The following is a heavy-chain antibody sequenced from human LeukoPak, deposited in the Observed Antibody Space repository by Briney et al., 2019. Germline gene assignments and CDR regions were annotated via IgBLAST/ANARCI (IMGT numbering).Heavy chain of an antibody. Sequence: GGSLRLSCAASGFTFSSYEMNWVRQAPGKGLEWVSYISSSGSTIYYADSVKGRFTISRDNAKNTLYLQMNSLRAEDTAVYYCAKDRGVVVPAVIGVFRYWGQGTLVTVSS. V-gene: IGHV3-48*03. CDR3: AKDRGVVVPAVIGVFRY. D-gene: IGHD2-2*01. CDR2: ISSSGSTI. CDR1: GFTFSSYE. J-gene: IGHJ4*02.